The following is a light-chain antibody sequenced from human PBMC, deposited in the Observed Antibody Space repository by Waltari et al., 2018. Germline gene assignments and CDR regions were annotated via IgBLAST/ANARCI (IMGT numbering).Light chain of an antibody. J-gene: IGKJ2*01. Sequence: DIVMTQSPDSLSVSLGARATINCKSSQSVLYRSYNKNYLAWYQHKSGQPPRLLIYWASTRESGVPDRVSGSGSGTDFTLTISNLQAEDVAVYYCQQYYRNIRTFGQGTKLEIK. CDR1: QSVLYRSYNKNY. CDR2: WAS. CDR3: QQYYRNIRT. V-gene: IGKV4-1*01.